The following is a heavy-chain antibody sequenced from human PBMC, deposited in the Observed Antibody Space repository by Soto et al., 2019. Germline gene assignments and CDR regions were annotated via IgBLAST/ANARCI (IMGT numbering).Heavy chain of an antibody. Sequence: GGSLRLSCAASGFTFSSYSMNWVRQAPGKGLEWVSYISSSSSTIYYADSVKGRFTISRDNAKNSLYLQMNSLRDEDTAVYYCARDLRGYSYGYTFDYWGQGTLVTVSS. CDR1: GFTFSSYS. CDR3: ARDLRGYSYGYTFDY. D-gene: IGHD5-18*01. V-gene: IGHV3-48*02. J-gene: IGHJ4*02. CDR2: ISSSSSTI.